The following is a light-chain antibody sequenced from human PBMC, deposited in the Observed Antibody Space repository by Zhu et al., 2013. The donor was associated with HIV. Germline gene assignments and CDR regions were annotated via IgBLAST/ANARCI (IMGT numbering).Light chain of an antibody. J-gene: IGLJ3*02. V-gene: IGLV1-47*01. CDR2: RNN. CDR3: TSWDDSLDTWV. Sequence: QSVMTQPPSASGTPGQRVTISCSGTRYNIGSRFVYWLQQFPGTAPKLLIYRNNQRASGVADRFSGSKSGTSASLAISGLRSEDEADYYCTSWDDSLDTWVFGGGTKLTVV. CDR1: RYNIGSRF.